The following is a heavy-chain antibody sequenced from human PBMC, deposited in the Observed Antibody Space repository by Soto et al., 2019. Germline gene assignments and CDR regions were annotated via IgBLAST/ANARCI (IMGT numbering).Heavy chain of an antibody. V-gene: IGHV3-73*01. J-gene: IGHJ4*02. D-gene: IGHD3-22*01. Sequence: PGGSLRLSCAATGFTFGGSAMHWVRQASGKGLEWVGHIRSKTNSYATAYAESVKGRFTISRDDSMNTAYLQMNSLKTEDTAVYYCAKSPHSITMIVVPDYWGQGTLVTVSS. CDR1: GFTFGGSA. CDR2: IRSKTNSYAT. CDR3: AKSPHSITMIVVPDY.